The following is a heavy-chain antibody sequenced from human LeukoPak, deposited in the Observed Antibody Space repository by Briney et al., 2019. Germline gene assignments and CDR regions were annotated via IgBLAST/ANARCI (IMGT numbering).Heavy chain of an antibody. CDR3: ARGGYYGSGNDFRFDP. Sequence: TSETLSLTCTVSGGSISSYYWSWIRQPPGKGLEWIGYIYYSGSTNYRPSLKSRATISVDTSKNQFSLKLSSVTAADTAVYYCARGGYYGSGNDFRFDPWGQGTLVTVSS. D-gene: IGHD3-10*01. CDR1: GGSISSYY. V-gene: IGHV4-59*01. J-gene: IGHJ5*02. CDR2: IYYSGST.